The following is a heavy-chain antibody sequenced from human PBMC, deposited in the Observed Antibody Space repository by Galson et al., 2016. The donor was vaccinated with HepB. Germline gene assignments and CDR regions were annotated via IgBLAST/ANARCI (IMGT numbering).Heavy chain of an antibody. D-gene: IGHD3-22*01. Sequence: SLRLSCAASGFTFSSYAMSWVRQAPGKGLEWVSAIHLGGNDIYYADSVKGRFTISRDDYNSMLYLQMNSLRAEDTAVYYCTNHEVRTHDYWGQGTLVTFSS. J-gene: IGHJ4*02. CDR2: IHLGGNDI. CDR3: TNHEVRTHDY. V-gene: IGHV3-23*01. CDR1: GFTFSSYA.